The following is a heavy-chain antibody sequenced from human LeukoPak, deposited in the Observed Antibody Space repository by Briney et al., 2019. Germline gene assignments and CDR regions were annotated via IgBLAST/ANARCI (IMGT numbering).Heavy chain of an antibody. D-gene: IGHD3-22*01. CDR3: AREDDGSGYYNY. V-gene: IGHV4-59*01. CDR2: IYYSEST. J-gene: IGHJ4*02. CDR1: GGSIMSYY. Sequence: SETLSLTCIVSGGSIMSYYWSWIRQPPGKGLEWIGYIYYSESTNYNPSLKSRVTISVDTSNNQFSLKLRSVTAADTAVYYCAREDDGSGYYNYWGQGTLVTVSS.